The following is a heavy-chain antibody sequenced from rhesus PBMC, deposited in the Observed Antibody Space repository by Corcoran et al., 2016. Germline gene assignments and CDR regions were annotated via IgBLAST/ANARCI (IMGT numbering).Heavy chain of an antibody. D-gene: IGHD1-1*01. Sequence: QVQLQESGPGLVKPSETLSLTCAVSGVSISSNYWSWIRQSPGKGLEWIGYIAATGDTDSNPSLKSRVTISREPSRNQFSLKLISVTAADTAIYYCTRGGYGTLSDFWGQGLLVTVSS. CDR1: GVSISSNY. J-gene: IGHJ4*01. CDR3: TRGGYGTLSDF. V-gene: IGHV4-173*01. CDR2: IAATGDT.